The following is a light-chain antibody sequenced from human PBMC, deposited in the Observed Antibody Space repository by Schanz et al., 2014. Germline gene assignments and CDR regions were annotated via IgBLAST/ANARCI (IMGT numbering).Light chain of an antibody. V-gene: IGKV3-20*01. CDR3: QQYGTSPFT. CDR1: QSVSTN. CDR2: DAS. Sequence: EIVMTQSPATLSVSPGERVTLSCRASQSVSTNLAWHQQKPGQAPRLLIFDASTRAAGIPDRFSGSGSVTDFTLTISRVEPEDFAVYYCQQYGTSPFTFGGGTRVEIK. J-gene: IGKJ4*01.